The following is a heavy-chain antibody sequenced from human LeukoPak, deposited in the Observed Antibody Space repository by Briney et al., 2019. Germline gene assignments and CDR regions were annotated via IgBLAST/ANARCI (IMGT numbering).Heavy chain of an antibody. CDR1: GFTFSSYE. Sequence: KPGGSLRLSCAASGFTFSSYEMNWVRQAPGKGLEWVSAISGSGGSTYYADSVKGRFTISRDNSKNTLYLQMNSLRAEDTAVYYCAKDMAYYDILTGFDYWGQGTLVTVSS. D-gene: IGHD3-9*01. CDR3: AKDMAYYDILTGFDY. J-gene: IGHJ4*02. CDR2: ISGSGGST. V-gene: IGHV3-23*01.